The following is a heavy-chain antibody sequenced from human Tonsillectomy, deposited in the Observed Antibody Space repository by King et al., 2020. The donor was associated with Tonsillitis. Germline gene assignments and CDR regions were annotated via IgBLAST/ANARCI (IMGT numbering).Heavy chain of an antibody. Sequence: VQLVESGGGLVQPGGSLRLSCAASGFTFSRYWMSWLRQAPGKGLEWVANINLDGSETYYVDSVKGRFTISRDNAKNSLHLQMNSLRVEDAAVYYCARELGVGVAEYLQNWGQGTLLTVSS. V-gene: IGHV3-7*03. CDR3: ARELGVGVAEYLQN. CDR2: INLDGSET. D-gene: IGHD1-26*01. CDR1: GFTFSRYW. J-gene: IGHJ1*01.